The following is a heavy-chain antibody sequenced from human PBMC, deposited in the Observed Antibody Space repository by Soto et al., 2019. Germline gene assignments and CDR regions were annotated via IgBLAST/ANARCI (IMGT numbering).Heavy chain of an antibody. J-gene: IGHJ4*02. D-gene: IGHD2-2*01. CDR1: GGTLSSYP. Sequence: QVQLVQSGAEVRKPESSVKVSCRASGGTLSSYPISWVRQAPGQGLEWMGRIVPILRIANYAQKFQGRVTITADTSTNTAYMELSTLTSEDTAVYYCARVVARHEAEGYYFQSWGQGTLVSVSP. V-gene: IGHV1-69*02. CDR2: IVPILRIA. CDR3: ARVVARHEAEGYYFQS.